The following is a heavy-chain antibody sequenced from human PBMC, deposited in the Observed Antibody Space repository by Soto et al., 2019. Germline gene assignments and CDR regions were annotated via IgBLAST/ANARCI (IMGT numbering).Heavy chain of an antibody. CDR1: GFTFDDYT. CDR3: AKDLYSSSWYKVYYYYGMDV. CDR2: ISWDGGST. D-gene: IGHD6-13*01. V-gene: IGHV3-43*01. Sequence: PGGSLRLSCAASGFTFDDYTMHWVRQAPGKGLEWVSLISWDGGSTYYADSVKGRFTISRDNSKNSLYLQMNSLRTEDTALYYCAKDLYSSSWYKVYYYYGMDVWGQGTTVTVSS. J-gene: IGHJ6*02.